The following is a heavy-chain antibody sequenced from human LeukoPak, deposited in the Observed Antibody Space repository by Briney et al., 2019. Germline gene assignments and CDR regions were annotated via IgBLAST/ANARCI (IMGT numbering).Heavy chain of an antibody. D-gene: IGHD2-21*02. CDR1: GFTFSSYG. CDR3: AKSRAGDPSFIRNSDD. J-gene: IGHJ4*02. V-gene: IGHV3-30*18. Sequence: TRGSLRLSCAASGFTFSSYGMHWVRQAPGKGLEWVAVISYDGSNKYYADSVKGRFTISRDNSKNTLYLQMNSLSAEDTAVSYCAKSRAGDPSFIRNSDDWGQGTLVTVSS. CDR2: ISYDGSNK.